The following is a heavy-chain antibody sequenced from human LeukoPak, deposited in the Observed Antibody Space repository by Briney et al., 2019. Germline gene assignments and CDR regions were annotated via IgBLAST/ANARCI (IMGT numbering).Heavy chain of an antibody. CDR2: ISSSSNYR. D-gene: IGHD3-10*02. Sequence: GGSLRLSCAASGFNFSSYSINWVRQAPGKGLEWVSSISSSSNYRDYADSVKGRFTISRDNAKNSLYLQMNSLRAEDTAVYYCAELGITMIGGVWGKGTTVTVSS. V-gene: IGHV3-21*06. CDR3: AELGITMIGGV. J-gene: IGHJ6*04. CDR1: GFNFSSYS.